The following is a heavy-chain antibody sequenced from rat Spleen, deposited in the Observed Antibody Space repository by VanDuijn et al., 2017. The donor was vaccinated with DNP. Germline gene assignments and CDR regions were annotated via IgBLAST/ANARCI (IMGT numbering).Heavy chain of an antibody. V-gene: IGHV2S8*01. Sequence: QVQLKESGPGVVQPSQTLSLTCTVSGFSLTTYGVSWVRQPPGKGLEWIAAITRVGSAYYNSGLKSRLSISRDTSKSQVFLKMNSLQTEDTAIYFCTRKTGWGQGVMVTVSS. CDR1: GFSLTTYG. CDR3: TRKTG. CDR2: ITRVGSA. D-gene: IGHD5-1*01. J-gene: IGHJ2*01.